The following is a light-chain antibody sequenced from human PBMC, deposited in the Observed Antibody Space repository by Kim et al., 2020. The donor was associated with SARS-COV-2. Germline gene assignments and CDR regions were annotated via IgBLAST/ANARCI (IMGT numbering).Light chain of an antibody. CDR3: QQRYTCPNLT. J-gene: IGKJ4*01. CDR1: QSVSSY. Sequence: PGERATLSCRASQSVSSYLAWYQHKPAHAPRLLLYDAYKTATGIPPSFSRSGSGSDVSITTSSLQHEDFAVYYCQQRYTCPNLTFAGGTKV. V-gene: IGKV3-11*01. CDR2: DAY.